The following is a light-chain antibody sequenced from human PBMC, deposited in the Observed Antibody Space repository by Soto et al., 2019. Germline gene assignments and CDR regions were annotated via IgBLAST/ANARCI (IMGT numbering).Light chain of an antibody. Sequence: QSALTQPASVSGSPGQSITISCTGTSSDVGSYNLVYWYQQLPGKAPALMIYDASNRPSGVSNRFSGSKSGNTASLTISGLQAEDEADYYCCSYVGSSNYVFGTGTKVTVL. CDR1: SSDVGSYNL. CDR2: DAS. CDR3: CSYVGSSNYV. V-gene: IGLV2-23*01. J-gene: IGLJ1*01.